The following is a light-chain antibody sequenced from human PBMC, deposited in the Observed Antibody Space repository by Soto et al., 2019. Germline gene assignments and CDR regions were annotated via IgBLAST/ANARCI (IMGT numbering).Light chain of an antibody. CDR3: RAWDSSSFYV. CDR2: QNT. CDR1: KLGHKY. V-gene: IGLV3-1*01. Sequence: SYELIQPPSVSVSPGQTASITCSGDKLGHKYVCWYQQKPGQSPVLVIYQNTKRPSGIPERFSGSNSGNTATLTISGIQSVDEADYYCRAWDSSSFYVFGTGTKVTVL. J-gene: IGLJ1*01.